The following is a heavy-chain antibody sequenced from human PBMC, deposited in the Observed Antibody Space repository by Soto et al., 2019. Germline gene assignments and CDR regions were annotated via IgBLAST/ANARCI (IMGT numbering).Heavy chain of an antibody. V-gene: IGHV3-33*01. D-gene: IGHD3-3*01. J-gene: IGHJ4*02. CDR3: ARGPTSYDFWSGYASSFDY. Sequence: GGSLRLSCAASGFTFSSYVMHWVRQAPGKGLEWVAVIWYDGSNKYYADSVKGRFTISRDNSKNTLYLQMNSLRAEDTAVYYCARGPTSYDFWSGYASSFDYWGQGTLVTVSS. CDR1: GFTFSSYV. CDR2: IWYDGSNK.